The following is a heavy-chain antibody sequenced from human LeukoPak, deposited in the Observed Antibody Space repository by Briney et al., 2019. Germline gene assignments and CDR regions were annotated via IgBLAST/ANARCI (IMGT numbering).Heavy chain of an antibody. CDR2: IKQDGSEK. V-gene: IGHV3-7*01. D-gene: IGHD6-19*01. CDR1: GFTFSSYW. CDR3: ARGGVASSAAFDY. J-gene: IGHJ4*02. Sequence: GGSLRLSCAASGFTFSSYWMTWVRQAPGKGLEWVANIKQDGSEKYHVDSVKGRFTISRDNAKNSLYLQMNSLRAEDTAVYYCARGGVASSAAFDYWGQGTLVTVSS.